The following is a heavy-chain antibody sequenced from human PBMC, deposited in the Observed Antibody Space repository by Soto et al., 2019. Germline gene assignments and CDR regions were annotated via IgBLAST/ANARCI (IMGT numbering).Heavy chain of an antibody. J-gene: IGHJ4*02. CDR1: GGTFSSYT. Sequence: QVQLVQSGAEVKKPGSSVKASCKASGGTFSSYTISWVRQAPGQGLEWMGRIIPILGIANYAQKFQGRVTITADKSTSTAYMELSSLRSEDTAVYYCAIGSGSGLGVDYWGQGTLVTVSS. CDR2: IIPILGIA. CDR3: AIGSGSGLGVDY. D-gene: IGHD6-19*01. V-gene: IGHV1-69*02.